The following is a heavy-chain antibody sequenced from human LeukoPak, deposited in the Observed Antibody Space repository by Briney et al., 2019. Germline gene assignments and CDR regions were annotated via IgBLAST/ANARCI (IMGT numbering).Heavy chain of an antibody. CDR2: IYNAATT. V-gene: IGHV4-4*08. CDR1: GGSISNYY. Sequence: SETLSLTCAVSGGSISNYYWTWIRQPPGKGLEWLGFIYNAATTNYNPSLKSRVTISVDTSKNQFSLRLSSVTAADTAIYYCARVTTAWYVIGYWGQGALVTVSS. D-gene: IGHD6-13*01. CDR3: ARVTTAWYVIGY. J-gene: IGHJ4*02.